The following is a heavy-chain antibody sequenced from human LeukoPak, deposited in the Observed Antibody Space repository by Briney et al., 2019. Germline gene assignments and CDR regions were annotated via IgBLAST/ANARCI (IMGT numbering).Heavy chain of an antibody. CDR1: GGSISSYY. D-gene: IGHD3-22*01. V-gene: IGHV4-59*06. Sequence: SETLSLTCTVSGGSISSYYWSWIRQPPGKGLEWIGYIYYSGSTYYNPSLKSRVTISVDTSKNQFSLKLSSVTAADTAVYYCARRFYYYDSSGYSDALDIWGQGTMVTVSS. CDR3: ARRFYYYDSSGYSDALDI. CDR2: IYYSGST. J-gene: IGHJ3*02.